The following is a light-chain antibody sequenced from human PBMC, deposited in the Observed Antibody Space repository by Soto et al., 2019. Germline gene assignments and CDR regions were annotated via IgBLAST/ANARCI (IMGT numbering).Light chain of an antibody. Sequence: QSVLTQPPSVSGTPGQKVTISCSGSICNIGNNHVSWYQQHPGRGPTLVIYDSTKRHSGIPARCSCSKTGTYATLGTTGVQPGDEADYYCGSSYGRLNAVVFGGGTKLTVL. CDR2: DST. J-gene: IGLJ2*01. V-gene: IGLV1-51*01. CDR3: GSSYGRLNAVV. CDR1: ICNIGNNH.